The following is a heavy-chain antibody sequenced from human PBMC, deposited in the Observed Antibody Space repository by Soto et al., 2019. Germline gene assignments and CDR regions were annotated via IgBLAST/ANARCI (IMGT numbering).Heavy chain of an antibody. D-gene: IGHD3-10*01. Sequence: GESLKISCKGSGYSFTSYWTGWVRQMPGKGLEWMGIIYPGDSDTRYSPSFQGQVTISADKSISTAYLQWSSLKASDTAMYYCARRITMVRGAYGMDVWGQGTTVTVSS. CDR3: ARRITMVRGAYGMDV. CDR1: GYSFTSYW. CDR2: IYPGDSDT. J-gene: IGHJ6*02. V-gene: IGHV5-51*01.